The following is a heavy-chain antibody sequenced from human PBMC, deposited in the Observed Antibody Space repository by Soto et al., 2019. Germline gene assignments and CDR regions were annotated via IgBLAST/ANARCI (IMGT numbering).Heavy chain of an antibody. J-gene: IGHJ6*02. CDR3: AGLVVAATLNQYYYGMDV. CDR2: MNPNSGNT. D-gene: IGHD2-15*01. CDR1: GYTFTSYD. V-gene: IGHV1-8*01. Sequence: GASVKVSCKASGYTFTSYDINWVRQATGQGLEWMGWMNPNSGNTGYAQKFQGRVTMTRNTSISTAYMELSSLRSEDTAVYYCAGLVVAATLNQYYYGMDVWGQGTTVTVSS.